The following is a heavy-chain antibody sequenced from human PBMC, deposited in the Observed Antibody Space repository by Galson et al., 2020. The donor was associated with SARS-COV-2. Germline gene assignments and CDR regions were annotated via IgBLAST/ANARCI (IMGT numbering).Heavy chain of an antibody. D-gene: IGHD2-15*01. V-gene: IGHV3-30*04. Sequence: TGGSLRLSCATSGFAFRSFAIHWVRQAPGKGLEWVTVTSYDGSTNYYADSVRGRFTISRDNSRNTVYLQMNSLRSDDTAVYYCARDLRGWTPVGFEIWGQGTMVTVSS. CDR3: ARDLRGWTPVGFEI. CDR2: TSYDGSTN. CDR1: GFAFRSFA. J-gene: IGHJ3*02.